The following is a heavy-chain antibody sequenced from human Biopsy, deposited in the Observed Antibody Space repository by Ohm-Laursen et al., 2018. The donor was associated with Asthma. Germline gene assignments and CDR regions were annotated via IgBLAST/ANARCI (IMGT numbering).Heavy chain of an antibody. V-gene: IGHV4-31*03. J-gene: IGHJ4*02. CDR2: IHHSGTS. CDR3: ARIPRRSGSYLVDY. D-gene: IGHD3-22*01. Sequence: SQTLSLTCTVSGDSITSGGCCWNWIRQHPGKGLEWIGYIHHSGTSYFNPSLKSRVSFSRDTSKNQFSLRLSSVTAADTAMYYFARIPRRSGSYLVDYWGQGTLVTVSS. CDR1: GDSITSGGCC.